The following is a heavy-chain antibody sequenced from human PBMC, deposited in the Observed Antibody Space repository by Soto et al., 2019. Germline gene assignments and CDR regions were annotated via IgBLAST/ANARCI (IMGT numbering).Heavy chain of an antibody. J-gene: IGHJ6*02. Sequence: LSLTCTVSGDSISSGNKYWSWIRQPPGKGLEWIGYIFSSGTTYYNPSLKSRLTMSLDASQNQFSLKLNSLTDADTAVYFCARVPSPFDYYYAMDVWGQGTTVTVSS. CDR2: IFSSGTT. D-gene: IGHD3-16*01. CDR1: GDSISSGNKY. CDR3: ARVPSPFDYYYAMDV. V-gene: IGHV4-30-4*01.